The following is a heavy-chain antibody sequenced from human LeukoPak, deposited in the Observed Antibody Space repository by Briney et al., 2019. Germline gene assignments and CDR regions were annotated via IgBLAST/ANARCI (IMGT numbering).Heavy chain of an antibody. CDR1: GFTFSSYA. V-gene: IGHV3-23*01. CDR2: ISGNGGST. CDR3: AKDFPLPFYSSSHTKEYFQH. Sequence: PGGSLRLSCAASGFTFSSYAMSWVRQLPGKGLEWVSAISGNGGSTYYADSVKGRFTISRDNSKNTLYLQMNSLRAEDTAIYYCAKDFPLPFYSSSHTKEYFQHWGQGTLVTVSS. J-gene: IGHJ1*01. D-gene: IGHD6-13*01.